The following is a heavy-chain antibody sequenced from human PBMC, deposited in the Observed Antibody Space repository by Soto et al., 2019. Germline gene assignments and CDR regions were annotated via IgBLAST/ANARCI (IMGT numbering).Heavy chain of an antibody. CDR2: ISSSSSYI. V-gene: IGHV3-21*01. CDR3: AREETTVVTPSYYFDY. Sequence: EVQLVESGGGLVKPGGSLRLSCAASGFTFSSYSMNWVRQAPGKGLEWVSSISSSSSYIYYADSVKGRFTISRDNAKNSLYLQMNSLRAEDTAVYYCAREETTVVTPSYYFDYWGQGTLVTVSS. J-gene: IGHJ4*02. D-gene: IGHD4-17*01. CDR1: GFTFSSYS.